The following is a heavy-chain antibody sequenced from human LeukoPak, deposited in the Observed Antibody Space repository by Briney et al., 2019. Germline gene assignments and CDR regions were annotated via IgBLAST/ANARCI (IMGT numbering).Heavy chain of an antibody. J-gene: IGHJ6*02. CDR1: GLNLSLYT. CDR2: ISSSKKYI. D-gene: IGHD1-14*01. V-gene: IGHV3-21*01. Sequence: GGSLRLSCGPWGLNLSLYTKICVPDAPGKGLECVSDISSSKKYIHYADSEKSRFIISSDNDKNSLYLQMNSLREEDTAVYYCARGYKYGSPYGMVVWGQGTTVSVSS. CDR3: ARGYKYGSPYGMVV.